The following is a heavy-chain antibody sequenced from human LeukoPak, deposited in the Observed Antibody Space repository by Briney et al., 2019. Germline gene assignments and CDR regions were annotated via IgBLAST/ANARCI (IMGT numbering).Heavy chain of an antibody. Sequence: GGSLRLSCAASGFTFSSYEMNWVRQAPGKGLEWVSYISNTGTTIYYADSVKGRFTISRDNAKDSLYLQMNSLRAEDTAAYYCARGGAADYWGQGTLVTVSS. CDR2: ISNTGTTI. CDR3: ARGGAADY. J-gene: IGHJ4*02. D-gene: IGHD1-26*01. CDR1: GFTFSSYE. V-gene: IGHV3-48*03.